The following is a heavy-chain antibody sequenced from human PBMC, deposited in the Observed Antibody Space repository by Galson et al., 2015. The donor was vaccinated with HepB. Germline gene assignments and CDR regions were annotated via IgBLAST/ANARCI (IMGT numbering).Heavy chain of an antibody. Sequence: SLRLSCAASGLTFSNYAMSWVRQAPGKGLEWVSAITGSGGSTYYADSVKGRFTISRDNSQNTLYLQMNSLRPEDTAVYYCAKDLHCTNNICYPPFDYWGQGTLVTVSS. V-gene: IGHV3-23*01. D-gene: IGHD2-8*01. CDR1: GLTFSNYA. J-gene: IGHJ4*02. CDR2: ITGSGGST. CDR3: AKDLHCTNNICYPPFDY.